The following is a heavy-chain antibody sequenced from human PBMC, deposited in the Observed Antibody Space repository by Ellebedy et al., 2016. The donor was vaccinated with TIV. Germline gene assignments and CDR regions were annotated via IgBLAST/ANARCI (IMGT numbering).Heavy chain of an antibody. V-gene: IGHV3-33*08. J-gene: IGHJ4*02. CDR1: GFIFSNSG. CDR2: IWYDGSKE. Sequence: GGSLRLSXAASGFIFSNSGIHWVRQAPGKGLEWVAVIWYDGSKEYYADSVKGRFTISRDNSKNTVDLLMDSVGAEDTAIYYCARADFGAAAGSGSRALDFWGQGTLVTVSS. D-gene: IGHD6-13*01. CDR3: ARADFGAAAGSGSRALDF.